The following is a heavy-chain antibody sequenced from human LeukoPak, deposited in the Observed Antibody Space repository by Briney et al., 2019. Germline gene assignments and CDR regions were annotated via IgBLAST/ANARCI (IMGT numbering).Heavy chain of an antibody. CDR2: ISSSGCTI. Sequence: GGSLRLSCAASGFTFSDYYMSWIRQAPGKGLEWVSYISSSGCTIYYADSVKGRFTISRDNAKNSLYLQMNSLRAEDTAVYYCASEEATAAGFDYWGQGTLVTVSS. CDR1: GFTFSDYY. D-gene: IGHD6-13*01. V-gene: IGHV3-11*01. J-gene: IGHJ4*02. CDR3: ASEEATAAGFDY.